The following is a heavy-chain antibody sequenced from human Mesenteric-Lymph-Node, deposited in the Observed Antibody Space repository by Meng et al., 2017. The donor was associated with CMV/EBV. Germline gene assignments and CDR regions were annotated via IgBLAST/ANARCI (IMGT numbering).Heavy chain of an antibody. V-gene: IGHV3-48*04. CDR2: ISSSSSTI. D-gene: IGHD3-16*02. Sequence: GGSLRLSCAASGFTFSSYSMNWVRQAPGKGLEWVSYISSSSSTIYYADSVKGRFTISRDNAKNSLYLQMNSLRVEDTAVYYCARGIGGSYRYTLGYWGQGTLVTVSS. CDR3: ARGIGGSYRYTLGY. J-gene: IGHJ4*02. CDR1: GFTFSSYS.